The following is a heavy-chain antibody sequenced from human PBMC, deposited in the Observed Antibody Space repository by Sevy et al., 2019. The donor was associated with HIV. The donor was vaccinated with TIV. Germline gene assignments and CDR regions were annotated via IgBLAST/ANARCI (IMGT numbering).Heavy chain of an antibody. CDR3: AKGGGGHYDPDEIGYYFYYYNMDV. CDR1: GFSFDSYG. D-gene: IGHD3-22*01. J-gene: IGHJ6*03. CDR2: ISGSGTRT. Sequence: GGSLRLSCAVSGFSFDSYGMTWVRQAPGKGLEWVSGISGSGTRTYYADSVKGRFSISRDNSKNRLYLQMNSLRSEDRAIFYCAKGGGGHYDPDEIGYYFYYYNMDVWGKGTTVTVSS. V-gene: IGHV3-23*01.